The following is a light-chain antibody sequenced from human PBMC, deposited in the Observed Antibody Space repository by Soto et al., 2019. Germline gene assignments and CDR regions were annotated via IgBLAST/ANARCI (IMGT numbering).Light chain of an antibody. J-gene: IGKJ4*01. CDR1: QSISSY. Sequence: DIQMTQSPSSLSASVGVRVTITCRASQSISSYLNWYQQEPGKAPKVLIYAASSLKSGVPSRFSGSGSGTDFTLTISSLQPEDSATYCCQQSYSTPPATFGGGTKVEIK. CDR3: QQSYSTPPAT. V-gene: IGKV1-39*01. CDR2: AAS.